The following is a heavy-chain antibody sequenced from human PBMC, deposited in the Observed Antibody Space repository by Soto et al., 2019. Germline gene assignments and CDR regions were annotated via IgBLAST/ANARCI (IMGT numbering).Heavy chain of an antibody. CDR1: GFTFSSYS. V-gene: IGHV3-48*01. CDR2: ISSSSSTI. D-gene: IGHD4-17*01. J-gene: IGHJ4*02. CDR3: ARILLTTVTTNPVDY. Sequence: GGSLRLSCAASGFTFSSYSMNWVRQAPGKGLEWVSYISSSSSTIYYADSVKGRFTISRDNAKNSLYLQMNSLRAEDTAVYYCARILLTTVTTNPVDYWGQGTLVTVSS.